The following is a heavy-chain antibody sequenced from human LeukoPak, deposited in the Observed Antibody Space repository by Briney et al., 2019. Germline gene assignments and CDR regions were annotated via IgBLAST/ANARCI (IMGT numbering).Heavy chain of an antibody. Sequence: PGGSLRLSCAASGFTVNSYAMSWVRQAPGKGLEWVSSISGTGGSTYYADSVKGRFTISRDIAENTLYLQMNSLRAEDTAVYYCAKDRSYSYYFDYWGQGTLVTVSS. CDR2: ISGTGGST. J-gene: IGHJ4*02. CDR1: GFTVNSYA. V-gene: IGHV3-23*01. CDR3: AKDRSYSYYFDY. D-gene: IGHD1-26*01.